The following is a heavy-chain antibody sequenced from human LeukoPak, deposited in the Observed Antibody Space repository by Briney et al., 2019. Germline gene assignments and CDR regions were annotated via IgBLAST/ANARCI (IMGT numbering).Heavy chain of an antibody. V-gene: IGHV4-31*11. D-gene: IGHD6-6*01. J-gene: IGHJ6*02. CDR3: ARVFRVIEYSSSPVHYGMDV. CDR2: IYYSGST. CDR1: GGSFSGYY. Sequence: PSETLSLTCAVYGGSFSGYYWSWIRQHPGKGLEWIGYIYYSGSTYYNPSLKSRVTISVDTSKNQFSLKLSSVTAADTAVYYCARVFRVIEYSSSPVHYGMDVWGQGTTVTVSS.